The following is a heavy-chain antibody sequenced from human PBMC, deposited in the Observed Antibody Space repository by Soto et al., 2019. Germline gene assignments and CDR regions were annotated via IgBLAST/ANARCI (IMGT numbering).Heavy chain of an antibody. CDR3: ARSGSSTSYYYYGMDV. J-gene: IGHJ6*02. V-gene: IGHV1-69*02. CDR1: GGTFSSYT. CDR2: IIPILGIA. Sequence: SVKVSCKASGGTFSSYTISWVRQAPGQGLEWMGRIIPILGIANYAQKFQGRVTITADKSTSTAYMELSSLRSEDTAVYYCARSGSSTSYYYYGMDVWGQGTTVTVSS. D-gene: IGHD1-26*01.